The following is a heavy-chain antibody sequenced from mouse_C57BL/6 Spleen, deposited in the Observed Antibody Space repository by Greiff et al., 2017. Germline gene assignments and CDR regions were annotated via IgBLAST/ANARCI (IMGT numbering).Heavy chain of an antibody. CDR1: GYTFTDYN. D-gene: IGHD2-1*01. Sequence: EVKVVESGPELVKPGASVKMSCKASGYTFTDYNMHWVKQSHGKSLEWIGYINPNNGGTSYNQKFKGKATLTVNKSSSTAYMELRSLTSEDSAVYYCAKVYYKAYYAMDYWGQGTSVTVSS. CDR2: INPNNGGT. CDR3: AKVYYKAYYAMDY. V-gene: IGHV1-22*01. J-gene: IGHJ4*01.